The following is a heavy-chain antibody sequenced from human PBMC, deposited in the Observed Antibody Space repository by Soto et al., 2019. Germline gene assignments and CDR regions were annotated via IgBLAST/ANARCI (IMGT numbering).Heavy chain of an antibody. CDR1: GGTFSSYT. CDR3: ASGISSWEKRSLRY. CDR2: IIPILGIA. V-gene: IGHV1-69*02. Sequence: QVQLVQSGAEVKKPGSSVKVSCKASGGTFSSYTISWVRQAPGQGLEWMGRIIPILGIANYAQKFQGRVTITADKSTSTAHMELSSLRSEDTAVYYCASGISSWEKRSLRYWGQGTLVTVSS. J-gene: IGHJ4*02. D-gene: IGHD6-13*01.